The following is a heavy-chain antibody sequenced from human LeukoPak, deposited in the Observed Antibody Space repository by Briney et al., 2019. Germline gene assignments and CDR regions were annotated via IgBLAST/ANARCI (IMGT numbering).Heavy chain of an antibody. J-gene: IGHJ4*02. CDR3: AKRGTAAAGTDY. V-gene: IGHV3-30*18. CDR1: GFTFSSYA. CDR2: ISYDGSNK. Sequence: GGSLRLSCAASGFTFSSYAMSWVRQAPGKGLEWVAVISYDGSNKYYADSVKGRFTISRDNSKNTLYLQMNSLRAEDTAVYYCAKRGTAAAGTDYWGQGTLVTVSS. D-gene: IGHD6-13*01.